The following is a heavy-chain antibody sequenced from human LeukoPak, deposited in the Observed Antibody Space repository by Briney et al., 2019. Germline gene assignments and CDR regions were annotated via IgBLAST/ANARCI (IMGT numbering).Heavy chain of an antibody. CDR3: AKDISANHDAFDI. J-gene: IGHJ3*02. CDR1: GFTFSSYA. Sequence: GGSLRLSCAASGFTFSSYAMSWVRQAPGKGLEWVSAISGSGGSTYYADSVKGRFTISRDNAKNSLYLQMNSLRAEDTALYYCAKDISANHDAFDIWGQGTMVTVSS. V-gene: IGHV3-23*01. CDR2: ISGSGGST. D-gene: IGHD3-10*01.